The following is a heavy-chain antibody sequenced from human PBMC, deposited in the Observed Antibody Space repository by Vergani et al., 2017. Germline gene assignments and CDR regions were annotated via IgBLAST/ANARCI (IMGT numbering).Heavy chain of an antibody. J-gene: IGHJ6*03. D-gene: IGHD6-25*01. CDR1: GGSISSGGYY. CDR2: SYYSGST. CDR3: ARDQRPPGGPPLWYMDV. V-gene: IGHV4-31*03. Sequence: QVQLQESGPGLVKPSQTLSLTCTVSGGSISSGGYYWSWIRQHPGKGLEWIGYSYYSGSTYYNPSLKSRVTISVDTSKNQFSLKLSSVTAADTAVYYCARDQRPPGGPPLWYMDVWGKGTTVTVSS.